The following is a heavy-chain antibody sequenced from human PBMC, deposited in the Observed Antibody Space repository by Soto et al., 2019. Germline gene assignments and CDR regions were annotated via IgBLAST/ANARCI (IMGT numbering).Heavy chain of an antibody. Sequence: SETLSLTCAVYGGSFSGYYWSWIRQPPGKGLEWIGEINHSGSTNYNPSLKSRVTISVDTSKNQFSLKLSSVTAADTAVYYCARGPRAARPSPFALWGQGTLVTVSS. CDR3: ARGPRAARPSPFAL. CDR1: GGSFSGYY. J-gene: IGHJ4*02. V-gene: IGHV4-34*01. CDR2: INHSGST. D-gene: IGHD6-6*01.